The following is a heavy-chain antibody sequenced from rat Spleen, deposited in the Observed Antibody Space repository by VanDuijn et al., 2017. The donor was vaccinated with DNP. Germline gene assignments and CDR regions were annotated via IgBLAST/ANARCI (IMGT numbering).Heavy chain of an antibody. V-gene: IGHV5-31*01. CDR2: ISNAGDHT. Sequence: EVQLVESGGGLVQPGRSLKLSCVASGFIFSNYWMTWIRQAPGKGLEWVASISNAGDHTYYSDSVKGRFIISRNNAKSTLYLQLNSLRSEDTATYYCAREYPWAHYFDYWGQGVMVTVSS. D-gene: IGHD1-4*01. CDR3: AREYPWAHYFDY. CDR1: GFIFSNYW. J-gene: IGHJ2*01.